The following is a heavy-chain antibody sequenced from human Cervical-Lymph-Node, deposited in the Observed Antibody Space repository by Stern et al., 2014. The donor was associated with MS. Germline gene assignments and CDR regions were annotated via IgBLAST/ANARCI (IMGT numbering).Heavy chain of an antibody. CDR2: IYPYDSDT. CDR1: GYSFTIYY. Sequence: EVQLVESGAEVTKPGESLKISFKLSGYSFTIYYIALVRQMPGKGLEWMGVIYPYDSDTTYSPSFQGQVTISADKSITTAYLQWSSLRASDTAMYYCARHVQGFDYWGQGTLVTVSS. J-gene: IGHJ4*02. V-gene: IGHV5-51*01. CDR3: ARHVQGFDY.